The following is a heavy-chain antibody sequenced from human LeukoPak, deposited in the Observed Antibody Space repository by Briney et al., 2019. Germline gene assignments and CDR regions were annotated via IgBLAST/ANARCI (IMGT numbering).Heavy chain of an antibody. D-gene: IGHD1-26*01. Sequence: ASVKVSCKASGYTFISYGISWVRQAPGQGLEWMGCISSYNGNTNYAQKLQGRVTMTTDTSTSTAFMELRSLRSDDTAVYYCARGGVGATTYVWFDPWGQGTLVTVSS. J-gene: IGHJ5*02. CDR3: ARGGVGATTYVWFDP. V-gene: IGHV1-18*01. CDR1: GYTFISYG. CDR2: ISSYNGNT.